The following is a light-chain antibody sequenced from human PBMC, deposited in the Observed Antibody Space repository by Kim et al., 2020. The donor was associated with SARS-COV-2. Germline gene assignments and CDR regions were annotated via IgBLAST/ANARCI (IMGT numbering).Light chain of an antibody. J-gene: IGLJ2*01. CDR2: EVS. CDR3: SSYTSSSTVV. V-gene: IGLV2-18*02. Sequence: QSALTQPPSVSGSPGQSVTISCTGTSSDVGSYNRVSWYQQPPGTAPELMIYEVSNRPSGVPDRFSRSKSGNTASLTISGLQAEDEADYYCSSYTSSSTVVFGGGTQLTVL. CDR1: SSDVGSYNR.